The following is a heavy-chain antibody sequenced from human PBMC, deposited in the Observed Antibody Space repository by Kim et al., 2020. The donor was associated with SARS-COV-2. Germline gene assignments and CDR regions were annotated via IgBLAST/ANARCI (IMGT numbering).Heavy chain of an antibody. J-gene: IGHJ5*02. V-gene: IGHV3-66*04. CDR3: ARLRIVGAFSNWFDP. Sequence: DSVEGRFTISRDNSKNTVYLQMNSLRAEDTAVYYCARLRIVGAFSNWFDPWGQGTLVTVSS. D-gene: IGHD1-26*01.